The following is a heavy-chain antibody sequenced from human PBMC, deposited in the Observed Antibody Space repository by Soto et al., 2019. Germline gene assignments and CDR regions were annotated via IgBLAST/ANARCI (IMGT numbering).Heavy chain of an antibody. CDR3: ARGDTTGWDFDY. D-gene: IGHD6-19*01. CDR2: IGNNV. V-gene: IGHV3-48*02. CDR1: GFIFSSHG. J-gene: IGHJ4*02. Sequence: PGGSLRLSCAASGFIFSSHGMNWVRQAPGKGLEWISYIGNNVYYADSVKGRFTISRDSARNSLYLQMNSLRDEDTAVYFCARGDTTGWDFDYWGQGTLVTVSS.